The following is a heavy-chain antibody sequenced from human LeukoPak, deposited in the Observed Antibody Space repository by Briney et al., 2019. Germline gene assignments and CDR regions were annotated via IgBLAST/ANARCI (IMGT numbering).Heavy chain of an antibody. CDR3: AKEKSSGWHDAFDI. CDR2: IRYDGTNK. CDR1: GFIFSSYG. V-gene: IGHV3-30*02. J-gene: IGHJ3*02. D-gene: IGHD6-19*01. Sequence: GGSLRLSCAASGFIFSSYGMHWVRQAPGKGLEWVAFIRYDGTNKYYADSVKGRFTISRDDSKNTLYLQMSSLRAEDPPVYYCAKEKSSGWHDAFDIGGQGTTVTVSS.